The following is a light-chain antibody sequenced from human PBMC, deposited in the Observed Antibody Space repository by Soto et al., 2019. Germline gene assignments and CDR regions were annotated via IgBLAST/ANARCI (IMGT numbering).Light chain of an antibody. J-gene: IGKJ1*01. CDR1: QSVSSSY. V-gene: IGKV3-20*01. Sequence: EIVLTQSPGTLSLSPGERATLSCRASQSVSSSYLAWYQQTPGQAPRLLIYGASSRATGIPDRFSGSGSKADFTLTISRLEPEDFAVYYCQQYGSSPRTFGQGTRVEIK. CDR2: GAS. CDR3: QQYGSSPRT.